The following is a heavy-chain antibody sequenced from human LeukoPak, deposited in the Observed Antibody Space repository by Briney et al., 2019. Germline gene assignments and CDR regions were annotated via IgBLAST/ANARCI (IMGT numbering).Heavy chain of an antibody. Sequence: GASVKVSCKASGGTFSSYAINWVRQAPGQGLEWMGGIIPVFGTANYAQNFQGRVTIAADESTSTAYMEQSSLRSEDTAVYYCARGHRIGYYYYMDVWGKGTTVTVSS. J-gene: IGHJ6*03. CDR2: IIPVFGTA. V-gene: IGHV1-69*13. CDR1: GGTFSSYA. CDR3: ARGHRIGYYYYMDV. D-gene: IGHD2-21*01.